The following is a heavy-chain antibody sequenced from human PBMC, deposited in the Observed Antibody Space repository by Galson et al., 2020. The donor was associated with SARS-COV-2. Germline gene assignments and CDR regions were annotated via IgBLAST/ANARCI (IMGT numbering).Heavy chain of an antibody. CDR2: IDCSDSYI. Sequence: KIGESLKISCKGSGYTFSHYWISWVRQMPGKGLEWMGRIDCSDSYINYSPPFEGHVTISADKFTNTAYLQWSSLQASDSAMYYCARHIAATGTDYWGQGTLVTVSS. CDR3: ARHIAATGTDY. CDR1: GYTFSHYW. V-gene: IGHV5-10-1*01. D-gene: IGHD6-25*01. J-gene: IGHJ4*02.